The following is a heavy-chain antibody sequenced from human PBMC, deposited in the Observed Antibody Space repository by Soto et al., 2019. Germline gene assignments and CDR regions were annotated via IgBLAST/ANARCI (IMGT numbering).Heavy chain of an antibody. J-gene: IGHJ4*02. CDR1: GYTFTSYG. CDR3: AKNHVGARSFDH. V-gene: IGHV1-18*01. Sequence: QVQLVQSGSEVKKPGASVKVSCKASGYTFTSYGISWVRQAPGQGLEWIGWISAYKGNTNYAQKLQGRVTMTTDTTTSTVYMELRRLRSDDTAVYYFAKNHVGARSFDHRGPGTLVPLPS. CDR2: ISAYKGNT. D-gene: IGHD1-26*01.